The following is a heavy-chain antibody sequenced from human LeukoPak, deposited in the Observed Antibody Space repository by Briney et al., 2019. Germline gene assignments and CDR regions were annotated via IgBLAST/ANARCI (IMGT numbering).Heavy chain of an antibody. V-gene: IGHV3-30-3*01. CDR3: ARANSNYGYYFDY. CDR1: GFTFSSYA. CDR2: ISYDGSNK. D-gene: IGHD4-11*01. J-gene: IGHJ4*02. Sequence: GGSLRLSCAASGFTFSSYAMHWVRQAPGKGLEWVAVISYDGSNKYYADSVKGRFTISRDNSKNTLYLQMNSLRAEDTAVYYCARANSNYGYYFDYWGQGTLVTASS.